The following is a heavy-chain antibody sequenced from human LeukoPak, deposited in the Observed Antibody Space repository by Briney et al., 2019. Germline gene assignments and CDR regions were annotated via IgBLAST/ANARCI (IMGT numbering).Heavy chain of an antibody. Sequence: GGSLRLPCAASGFTFSSYNMNWVRQGPGKGLEWVSIISSASSYIYYADSVKGRFTISRDNAKNTLYLQMNSLRAEDTAVYYCARELTNWGQGTLVTVSS. CDR1: GFTFSSYN. CDR2: ISSASSYI. CDR3: ARELTN. J-gene: IGHJ4*02. V-gene: IGHV3-21*01.